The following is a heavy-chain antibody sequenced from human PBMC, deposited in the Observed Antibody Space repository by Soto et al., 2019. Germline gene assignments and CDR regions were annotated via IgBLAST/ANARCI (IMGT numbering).Heavy chain of an antibody. D-gene: IGHD6-25*01. V-gene: IGHV1-69*01. CDR2: SIPVFGTP. CDR1: GGTFRNYA. J-gene: IGHJ1*01. Sequence: QVQLVQSGAEVKKPGSSVKLACKTSGGTFRNYAINWVRQAPGQGLESMGGSIPVFGTPNYAQTFQGRCTIAEYESTRTAYMELSSLRSDDTALYYCAIPLPKQRLVRGAVDLWCQGTLVNVAS. CDR3: AIPLPKQRLVRGAVDL.